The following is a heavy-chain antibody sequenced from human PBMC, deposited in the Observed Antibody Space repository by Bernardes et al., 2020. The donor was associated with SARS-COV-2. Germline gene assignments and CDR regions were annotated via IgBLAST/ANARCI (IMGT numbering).Heavy chain of an antibody. J-gene: IGHJ3*02. V-gene: IGHV3-74*01. CDR1: GFTFSSYW. Sequence: GGSLRLSCAASGFTFSSYWMHWVRQAPVKGLVWVSRINSDGSSTSYADSVKGRFTISRDNAKNTLYLQMNSLRAEDTAVYYCAVIVGAPATPDAFDIWGQGTMVTVSS. CDR2: INSDGSST. D-gene: IGHD1-26*01. CDR3: AVIVGAPATPDAFDI.